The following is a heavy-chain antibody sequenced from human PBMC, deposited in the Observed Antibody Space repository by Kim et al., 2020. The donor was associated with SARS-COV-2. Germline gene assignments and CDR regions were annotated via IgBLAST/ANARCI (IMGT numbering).Heavy chain of an antibody. CDR3: ARVLDSGSYYVDY. CDR1: GGSISSSNW. D-gene: IGHD1-26*01. CDR2: IYHSGST. V-gene: IGHV4-4*02. J-gene: IGHJ4*02. Sequence: LRETLSLTCAVSGGSISSSNWWSWVRQPPGKGLEWIGEIYHSGSTNYNPSLKSRVTISVDKSKNQFSLKLSSVTAADTAVYYCARVLDSGSYYVDYWGQGTLVTVSS.